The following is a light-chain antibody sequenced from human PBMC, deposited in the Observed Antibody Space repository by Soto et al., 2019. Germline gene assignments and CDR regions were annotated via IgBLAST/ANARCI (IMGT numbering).Light chain of an antibody. CDR3: QQRSNWPLT. V-gene: IGKV3-11*01. CDR1: QSVSSY. CDR2: DAS. Sequence: EIVLTQSPATLSLAPGERATLSCRASQSVSSYLAWYQQNPGQAPRLLIYDASNRATGIPARFSGSGSGTDFTLSISSLEPEDFAVYYCQQRSNWPLTFGGGTKVESK. J-gene: IGKJ4*01.